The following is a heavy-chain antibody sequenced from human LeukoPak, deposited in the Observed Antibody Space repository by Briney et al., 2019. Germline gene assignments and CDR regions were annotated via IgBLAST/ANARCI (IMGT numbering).Heavy chain of an antibody. D-gene: IGHD4/OR15-4a*01. CDR3: ARDSRPANFISPDRADY. J-gene: IGHJ4*02. Sequence: GGSLRLSCAASGFTFNTYNMNWVRQAPGKGLEWVSSISSGSSYIYYADSVKGRFTISRDNAKNSLYLQMNSLRAEDTAVYYCARDSRPANFISPDRADYWGQGTLVTVSS. V-gene: IGHV3-21*01. CDR2: ISSGSSYI. CDR1: GFTFNTYN.